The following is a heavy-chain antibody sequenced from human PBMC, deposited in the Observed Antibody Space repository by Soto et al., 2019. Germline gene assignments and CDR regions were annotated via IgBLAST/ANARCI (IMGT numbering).Heavy chain of an antibody. D-gene: IGHD3-22*01. J-gene: IGHJ5*02. CDR3: ARRDRSGFSYWLDT. CDR1: GGSISDGYY. V-gene: IGHV4-31*03. Sequence: LTCTVSGGSISDGYYWTWIRQHPGKGLEWIGSISASGSTSYNPSLKSRLTVSVDKSKNQFSLNLRSVTAADTAVYYCARRDRSGFSYWLDTWGQGTLVTVSS. CDR2: ISASGST.